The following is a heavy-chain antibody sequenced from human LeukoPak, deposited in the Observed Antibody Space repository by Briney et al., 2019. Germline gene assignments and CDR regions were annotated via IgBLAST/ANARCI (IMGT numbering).Heavy chain of an antibody. Sequence: PSETLSLTCSVSGGSINSYHWSWIRQPAGKGLEWIGRIYTSGSTNYNPSLKGRVTMSLDTSKNQLSLKLSSVTAADTAVYYCATEGPVGIFNYWGQGTLVTVSS. CDR1: GGSINSYH. V-gene: IGHV4-4*07. J-gene: IGHJ4*02. CDR3: ATEGPVGIFNY. CDR2: IYTSGST. D-gene: IGHD1-14*01.